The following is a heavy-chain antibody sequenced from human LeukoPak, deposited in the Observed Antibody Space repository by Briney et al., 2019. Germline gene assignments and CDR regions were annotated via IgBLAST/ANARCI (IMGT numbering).Heavy chain of an antibody. CDR2: LSGTGRYI. Sequence: NTGGSLRLSCAASGFTFSSYTMNWVRQAPGKGLEWVSSLSGTGRYIYYADLMKGRFTISRDNAKNSLYLQMNSLRAEDTAVYYCARSLRDAFDIWGQGTMVTASS. CDR3: ARSLRDAFDI. J-gene: IGHJ3*02. CDR1: GFTFSSYT. V-gene: IGHV3-21*06.